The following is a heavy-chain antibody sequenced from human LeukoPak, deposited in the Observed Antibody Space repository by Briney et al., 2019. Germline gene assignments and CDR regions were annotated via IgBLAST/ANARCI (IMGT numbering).Heavy chain of an antibody. J-gene: IGHJ6*02. D-gene: IGHD2-8*01. CDR1: GFTFDDYA. CDR2: ISWNSGSI. V-gene: IGHV3-9*01. CDR3: AKSPDAYYYYGMDV. Sequence: PGRSLRLSRAASGFTFDDYAMHWVRQAPGKGLEWVSGISWNSGSIGCADSVKGRFTISRDNAKNSLYLQMNSLRAEDTALYYCAKSPDAYYYYGMDVWGQGTTVTVSS.